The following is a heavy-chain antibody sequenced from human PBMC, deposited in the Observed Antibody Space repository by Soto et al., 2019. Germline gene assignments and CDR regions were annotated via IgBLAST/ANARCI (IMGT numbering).Heavy chain of an antibody. J-gene: IGHJ3*01. Sequence: EVQLVESGGNLVRPGGSLRLSCAASGFSFTDYWMHWVRQAPGKGLVWISHVHSNGAITSYADSVKGRFTISRDNTKNTVYLQMNSLGAEDTAVYYCARGGVGSLDFWGQGTMVTVSS. CDR3: ARGGVGSLDF. V-gene: IGHV3-74*01. CDR1: GFSFTDYW. D-gene: IGHD3-16*01. CDR2: VHSNGAIT.